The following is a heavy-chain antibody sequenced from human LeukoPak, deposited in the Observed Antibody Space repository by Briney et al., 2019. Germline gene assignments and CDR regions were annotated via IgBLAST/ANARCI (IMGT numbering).Heavy chain of an antibody. CDR2: INPNSGGT. CDR3: ARYSSSSFQH. Sequence: ASVKVSCKASGYTFTSYGISWVRQAPGQGLEWMGWINPNSGGTNYAQKFQGRVTMTRDTSISTAYMELSRLRSDDTAVYYCARYSSSSFQHWGQGTLVTVSS. CDR1: GYTFTSYG. J-gene: IGHJ1*01. D-gene: IGHD6-13*01. V-gene: IGHV1-2*02.